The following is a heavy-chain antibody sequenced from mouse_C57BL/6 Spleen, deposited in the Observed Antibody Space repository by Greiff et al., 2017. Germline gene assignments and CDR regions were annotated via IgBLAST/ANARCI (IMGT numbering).Heavy chain of an antibody. D-gene: IGHD2-5*01. CDR3: ARYYSNLLDY. J-gene: IGHJ2*01. CDR2: IDPSDSYT. Sequence: VQLQQPGAELVMPGASVKLSCKASGYTFTSYWMHWVKQRPGQGLEWIGEIDPSDSYTNYNQKFKGKSTLTVDKSSSTAYMQLSSLTSEDSAVYYCARYYSNLLDYWGQGTTLTVSS. V-gene: IGHV1-69*01. CDR1: GYTFTSYW.